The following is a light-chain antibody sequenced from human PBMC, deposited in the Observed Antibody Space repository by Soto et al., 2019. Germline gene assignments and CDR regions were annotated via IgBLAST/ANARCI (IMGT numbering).Light chain of an antibody. CDR2: DNV. CDR1: VSYLGRNY. Sequence: QSVLTQPPSVSATPGQKVTISCSGSVSYLGRNYVSWYQQLPGTAPKLLIYDNVYRFSGIPDRFSASKSGTSATLGITGLQTGDEGDYYCGSWDNILRAYVFGTGTKLTVL. V-gene: IGLV1-51*01. J-gene: IGLJ1*01. CDR3: GSWDNILRAYV.